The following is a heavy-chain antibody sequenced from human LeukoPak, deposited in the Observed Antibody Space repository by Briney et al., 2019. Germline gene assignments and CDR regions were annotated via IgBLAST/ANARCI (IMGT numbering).Heavy chain of an antibody. CDR2: ISNDGSDI. D-gene: IGHD1-26*01. V-gene: IGHV3-74*01. Sequence: GGSLRLSCAVSGFTFSSSWMHWVHQAPGRGLVWVSRISNDGSDIFYADSVKGRFTISRDNSKNMLYLQMNSLRAEDTAVYYCARDKGAATEERSDYWGQGTLVTVSS. J-gene: IGHJ4*02. CDR1: GFTFSSSW. CDR3: ARDKGAATEERSDY.